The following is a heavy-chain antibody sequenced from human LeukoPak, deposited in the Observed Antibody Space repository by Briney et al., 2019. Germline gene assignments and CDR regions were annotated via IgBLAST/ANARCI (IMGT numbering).Heavy chain of an antibody. CDR3: ATYRQVLLPFES. J-gene: IGHJ4*02. Sequence: GGSLRLSCAASGFTFSTFAMIWVRQPPGKGVEWVSSIFPSGGEVHYADSVRGRFTISRDNSKSTLSLQMNSLRAEDTAIYYCATYRQVLLPFESWGQGTLVTVSS. CDR2: IFPSGGEV. CDR1: GFTFSTFA. V-gene: IGHV3-23*01. D-gene: IGHD2-8*02.